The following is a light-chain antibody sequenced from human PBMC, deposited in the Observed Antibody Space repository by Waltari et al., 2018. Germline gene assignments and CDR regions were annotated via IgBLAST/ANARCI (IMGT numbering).Light chain of an antibody. CDR1: QSLLHSNGNTY. Sequence: DIVMTQTPLSLPVTPGAPASISCRSMQSLLHSNGNTYLHWYLQKPGQSPRLLIYKVTNRESGVPDRFSGSGSGTDFTLKISRVEPEDVGVYYCMQSTKDPYSFGQGTKVEIK. J-gene: IGKJ2*03. CDR2: KVT. V-gene: IGKV2D-29*02. CDR3: MQSTKDPYS.